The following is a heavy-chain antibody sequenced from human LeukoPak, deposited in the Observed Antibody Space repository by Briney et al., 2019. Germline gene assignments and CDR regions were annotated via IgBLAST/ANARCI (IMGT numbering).Heavy chain of an antibody. CDR1: GGSLNGHY. Sequence: SETLSLTCAVYGGSLNGHYWSWIRQSPGKGLEWIGEGSDIGGTKFNPSLESRVSISADTSKNQFSLKLTSMTAADTAVYYCAKNGQSGFSFDPWGQGTLVTVSS. CDR3: AKNGQSGFSFDP. CDR2: GSDIGGT. J-gene: IGHJ5*02. V-gene: IGHV4-34*01. D-gene: IGHD3-3*01.